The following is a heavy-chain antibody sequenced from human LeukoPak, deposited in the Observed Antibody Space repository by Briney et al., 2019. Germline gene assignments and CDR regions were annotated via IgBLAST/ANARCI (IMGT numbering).Heavy chain of an antibody. V-gene: IGHV5-51*01. J-gene: IGHJ4*02. CDR1: GYSFTSYW. Sequence: GESLKISCKGSGYSFTSYWIGWVLQMPGKGLEWMVIIYPGDSDTRYSPSFQGQVTISADKSISTAYLQWSSLKASDTAMYYCARHTYDSSGYYYFGYWGQGTLVTVSS. CDR3: ARHTYDSSGYYYFGY. CDR2: IYPGDSDT. D-gene: IGHD3-22*01.